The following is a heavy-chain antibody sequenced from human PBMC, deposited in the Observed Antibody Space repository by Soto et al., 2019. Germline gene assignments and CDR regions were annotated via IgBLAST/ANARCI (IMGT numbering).Heavy chain of an antibody. CDR1: GFTFSSYW. CDR2: SNPDGSVT. Sequence: EVQLVESGGGLVQPGGSLRLSCAASGFTFSSYWMHWVRQAPGKGLVWVSRSNPDGSVTNYADSVRGRFTISRDNAKNTLYLQLSSWRAEDTAVYDCVRDPTGGLGLWGQGTVVTVSS. V-gene: IGHV3-74*01. D-gene: IGHD3-16*01. CDR3: VRDPTGGLGL. J-gene: IGHJ4*02.